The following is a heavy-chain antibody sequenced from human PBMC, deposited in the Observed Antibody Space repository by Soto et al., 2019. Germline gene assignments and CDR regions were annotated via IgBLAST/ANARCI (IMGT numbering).Heavy chain of an antibody. Sequence: SETLSLTCAVSGYSISSGYYWGWIRQPPGKGLEWIGSIYHSGGTYYNPSLKSRVTISVDTSKNQFSLKLSSVTAADTAVYYCARDWVYDILTGPNWFGPWGQGTLVTVSS. J-gene: IGHJ5*02. CDR1: GYSISSGYY. CDR2: IYHSGGT. D-gene: IGHD3-9*01. V-gene: IGHV4-38-2*02. CDR3: ARDWVYDILTGPNWFGP.